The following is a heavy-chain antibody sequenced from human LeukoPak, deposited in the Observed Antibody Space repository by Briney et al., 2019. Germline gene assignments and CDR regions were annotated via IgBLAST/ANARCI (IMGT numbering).Heavy chain of an antibody. J-gene: IGHJ4*02. CDR3: ARDVVVGATYRDY. Sequence: PSETLSLTCTVSGGSISSSSYYWGWIRQPPGKGLEWIGSIYYSGSTYYNPSLKSRVTISVDTSKNQFSLKLSSVTATDTVVYYCARDVVVGATYRDYWGQGTLVTVSS. CDR1: GGSISSSSYY. D-gene: IGHD1-26*01. CDR2: IYYSGST. V-gene: IGHV4-39*07.